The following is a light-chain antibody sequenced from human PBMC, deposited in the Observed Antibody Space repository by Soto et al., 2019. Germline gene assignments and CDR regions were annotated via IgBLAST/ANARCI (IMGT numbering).Light chain of an antibody. CDR1: ETISTF. J-gene: IGKJ2*01. V-gene: IGKV1-5*01. CDR3: HTYNSYSLHT. Sequence: DIQMTQSPSSLSVSVGDRVTMTCRASETISTFLNWYQVKPGKAPKLLIYDASSLESGVPSRFSGRGSGTEFTLTISSLQPDDCATYYCHTYNSYSLHTFGQGTKLEIK. CDR2: DAS.